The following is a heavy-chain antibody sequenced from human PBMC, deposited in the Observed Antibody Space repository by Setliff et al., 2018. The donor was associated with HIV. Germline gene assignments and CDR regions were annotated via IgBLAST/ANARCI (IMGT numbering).Heavy chain of an antibody. CDR1: GFAFSTFA. CDR2: IWYDGNKK. D-gene: IGHD3-9*01. V-gene: IGHV3-33*01. CDR3: ARAPGDILTAYFGGLDY. J-gene: IGHJ4*02. Sequence: PGGFLRLSCTASGFAFSTFAMHWVRQAPGKGLEWVAVIWYDGNKKDYGDSVKGRFTISRDNSKDTLYLQMSSLRADDTAIYYCARAPGDILTAYFGGLDYWGQGALVTVSS.